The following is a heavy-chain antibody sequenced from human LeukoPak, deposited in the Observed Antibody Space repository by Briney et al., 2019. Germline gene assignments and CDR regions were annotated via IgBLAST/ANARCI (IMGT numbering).Heavy chain of an antibody. J-gene: IGHJ3*02. CDR1: GFTFSSYG. V-gene: IGHV3-30*02. Sequence: PGGSLRLSCAASGFTFSSYGMHWVRQAPGKGLEWVAFIRYDGSNKYYADSVKGRFTISRDNAKNSLYLQMNSLRAEDTAVYYCAKVETPPWGAFDIWGQGTMVTVSS. CDR2: IRYDGSNK. CDR3: AKVETPPWGAFDI. D-gene: IGHD5-24*01.